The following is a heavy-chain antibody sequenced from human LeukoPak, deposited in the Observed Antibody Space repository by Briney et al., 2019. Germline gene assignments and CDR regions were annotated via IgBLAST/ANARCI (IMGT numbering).Heavy chain of an antibody. D-gene: IGHD4-17*01. CDR3: AKDPNGDYVGAFDF. CDR1: GFTFSSYW. J-gene: IGHJ3*01. Sequence: GGSLRLSCAASGFTFSSYWMSWVRQAPGKGLQWVSSIRASGSGTDYADSVEGRFTISRDNSKNTLYLQMNRLRAEDTAVYYCAKDPNGDYVGAFDFWGQGTMVTVAS. CDR2: IRASGSGT. V-gene: IGHV3-23*01.